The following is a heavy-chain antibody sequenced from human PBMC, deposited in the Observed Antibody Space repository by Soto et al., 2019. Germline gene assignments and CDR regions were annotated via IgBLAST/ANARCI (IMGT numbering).Heavy chain of an antibody. J-gene: IGHJ2*01. CDR2: ISYDGSNK. CDR3: ARDPLWGTAMVLWYFDL. V-gene: IGHV3-30-3*01. CDR1: GFTFSSYA. Sequence: QVQLVESGGGVVQPGRSLRLSCAASGFTFSSYAMHWVRLAPGKGLELVAVISYDGSNKYYADSVKGRFTISRDNSKNTLYLQMNSLRAEDTAVYYCARDPLWGTAMVLWYFDLWGRGTLVTVSS. D-gene: IGHD5-18*01.